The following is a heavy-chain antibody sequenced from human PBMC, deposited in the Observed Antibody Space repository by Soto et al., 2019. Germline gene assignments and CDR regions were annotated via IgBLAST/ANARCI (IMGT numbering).Heavy chain of an antibody. CDR2: INSDGSST. Sequence: EVQLVESGGGFVQPGGSLRLSCAASRFDFSNSWMHWVRQVPGKGLVWVSHINSDGSSTTYADSVKGRFTISRDNARTTVYLQLDSLRVEDTAVYYCARDKSYALAVWGQGTTVTVSS. D-gene: IGHD4-17*01. CDR1: RFDFSNSW. V-gene: IGHV3-74*03. J-gene: IGHJ6*02. CDR3: ARDKSYALAV.